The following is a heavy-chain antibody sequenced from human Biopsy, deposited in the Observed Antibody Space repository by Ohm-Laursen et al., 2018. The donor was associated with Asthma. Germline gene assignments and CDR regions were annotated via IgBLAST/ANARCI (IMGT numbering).Heavy chain of an antibody. J-gene: IGHJ4*02. CDR1: GFKFDEYT. D-gene: IGHD3-22*01. CDR3: AKVRSDWVITESFDY. Sequence: SLRLSCAASGFKFDEYTMHWVRQAPGKGLEWVSGISWNSATIGYADSVEGRFTISRGNAKNSVFLHMDSLRPEDTAFYYCAKVRSDWVITESFDYWGQGTLVTVSS. CDR2: ISWNSATI. V-gene: IGHV3-9*01.